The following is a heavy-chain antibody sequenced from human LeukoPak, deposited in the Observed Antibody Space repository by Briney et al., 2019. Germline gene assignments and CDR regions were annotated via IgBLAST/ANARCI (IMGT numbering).Heavy chain of an antibody. V-gene: IGHV3-23*01. J-gene: IGHJ1*01. CDR3: AKLSYH. Sequence: PGGSLRLSCAASGFSFSSRAMSWVSQAPGKGLEWVSSIIISGSTTFYADSVKGRFTISRDNSKNTLYLQMNSLRADDTAVYYCAKLSYHWGQGSLVTVSS. CDR1: GFSFSSRA. D-gene: IGHD3-16*02. CDR2: IIISGSTT.